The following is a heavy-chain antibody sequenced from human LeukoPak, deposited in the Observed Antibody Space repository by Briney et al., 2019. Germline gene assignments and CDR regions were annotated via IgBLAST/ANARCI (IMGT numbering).Heavy chain of an antibody. J-gene: IGHJ4*02. V-gene: IGHV1-18*01. CDR3: ARVKADLAYFDWLFWDY. Sequence: GASVKVSCKASGYTFTNYGISWVRQAPGQGLEWMGWISAYNGNTNYAQELQGRVTVTTDTSTSIAYMELRSLRTDDTAVYYCARVKADLAYFDWLFWDYWGQGTLVTVSS. D-gene: IGHD3-9*01. CDR1: GYTFTNYG. CDR2: ISAYNGNT.